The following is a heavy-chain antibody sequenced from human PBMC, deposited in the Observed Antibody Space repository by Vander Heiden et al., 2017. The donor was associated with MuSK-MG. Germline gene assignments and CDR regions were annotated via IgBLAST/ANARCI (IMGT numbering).Heavy chain of an antibody. J-gene: IGHJ6*02. V-gene: IGHV1-18*01. D-gene: IGHD6-19*01. Sequence: QVQLVQSGAEVKKPGASVKVSCKASGYTFTSYGISWVRQAPGQGLEWMGWISAYNGNTNYAQKLQGRVTMTTDTSTSTAYMELRSLRSEDTAVYYCAREGIIAGALYYYYGMDVWGQGTTVTVYS. CDR1: GYTFTSYG. CDR2: ISAYNGNT. CDR3: AREGIIAGALYYYYGMDV.